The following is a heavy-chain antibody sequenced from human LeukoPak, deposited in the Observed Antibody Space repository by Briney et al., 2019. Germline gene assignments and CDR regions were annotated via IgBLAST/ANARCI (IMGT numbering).Heavy chain of an antibody. D-gene: IGHD1-26*01. J-gene: IGHJ4*02. Sequence: LEWIGSIYHSGSTYYNPSLKSRVTISVDTSKNQFSLKLSSVTAADTAVYYCARGGSYDYWGQGTLVTVSS. CDR2: IYHSGST. CDR3: ARGGSYDY. V-gene: IGHV4-38-2*02.